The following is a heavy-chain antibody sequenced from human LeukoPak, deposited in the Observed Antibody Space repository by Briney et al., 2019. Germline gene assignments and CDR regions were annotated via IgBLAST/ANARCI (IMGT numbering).Heavy chain of an antibody. J-gene: IGHJ4*02. V-gene: IGHV3-73*01. CDR2: IRTKPNTYAT. CDR3: TRHTERNSD. CDR1: GFTFSDST. Sequence: GSLQLSCAASGFTFSDSTMHWVRQASGKGPEWVGRIRTKPNTYATAYAASVKGRFTISRDDSKNTAYLQMNSLKTDDTAVYYCTRHTERNSDWGQGTLVTVSS. D-gene: IGHD2/OR15-2a*01.